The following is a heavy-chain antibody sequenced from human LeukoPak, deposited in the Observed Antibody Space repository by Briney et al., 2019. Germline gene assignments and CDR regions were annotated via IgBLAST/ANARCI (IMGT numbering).Heavy chain of an antibody. V-gene: IGHV1-69*04. D-gene: IGHD3-16*01. J-gene: IGHJ4*02. CDR2: IIPILGIA. CDR1: GGTFSSYA. CDR3: ARGIRSPLFDY. Sequence: GASVKVSCKASGGTFSSYAISWVRQAPGRGLEWMGRIIPILGIANYAQKFQGRVTITADKSTSTAYMELSSLRSEDTAVYYCARGIRSPLFDYWGLGTLVTVSP.